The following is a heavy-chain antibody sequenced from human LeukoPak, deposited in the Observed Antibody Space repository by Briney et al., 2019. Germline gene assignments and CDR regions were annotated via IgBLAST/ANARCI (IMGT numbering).Heavy chain of an antibody. J-gene: IGHJ4*02. V-gene: IGHV3-30*03. CDR3: ARDGGTNFDY. Sequence: GGSLRLSCAASGFTFSSYGMHWVRQAPGKGLEWVAVISYDGSNKYYADSVKGRFTNSSDNSKNTLYLQMNSLRAEDTAVYYCARDGGTNFDYWGQGTLVTVSS. CDR1: GFTFSSYG. D-gene: IGHD1-7*01. CDR2: ISYDGSNK.